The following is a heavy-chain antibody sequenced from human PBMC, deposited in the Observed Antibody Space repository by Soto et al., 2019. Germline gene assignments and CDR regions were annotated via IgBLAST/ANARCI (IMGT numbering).Heavy chain of an antibody. CDR3: ARARSYSSSWSKNPGYFDY. D-gene: IGHD6-13*01. CDR1: GGSFSGYY. J-gene: IGHJ4*02. V-gene: IGHV4-34*01. Sequence: PSETLSLTCAVYGGSFSGYYWSWIRQPPGKGLEWIGEINHSGSTNYNPSLKSRVTISVDTSKNQFSPKLSSVTAADTAVYYCARARSYSSSWSKNPGYFDYWGQGTLVTVSS. CDR2: INHSGST.